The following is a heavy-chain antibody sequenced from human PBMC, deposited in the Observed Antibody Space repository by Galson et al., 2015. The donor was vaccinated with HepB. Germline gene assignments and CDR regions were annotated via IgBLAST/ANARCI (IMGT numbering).Heavy chain of an antibody. CDR1: GFTFDDYA. V-gene: IGHV3-9*01. D-gene: IGHD2/OR15-2a*01. CDR3: VKEGGGVSLIVGNYFDC. Sequence: SLRLSCAASGFTFDDYAMHWVRQRPGKGLEWVSGISWNSNRIVYADSVKGRFTISRDNAEKSLFLHMNSLRPEDTAIYYCVKEGGGVSLIVGNYFDCWGQGTLITVSP. CDR2: ISWNSNRI. J-gene: IGHJ4*02.